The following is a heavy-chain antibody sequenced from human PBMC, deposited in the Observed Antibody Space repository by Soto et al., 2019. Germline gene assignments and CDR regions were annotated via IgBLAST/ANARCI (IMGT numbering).Heavy chain of an antibody. V-gene: IGHV3-30-3*01. D-gene: IGHD6-13*01. CDR1: GFTFSSYA. CDR2: ISYDGTNK. J-gene: IGHJ4*02. CDR3: ARAQQVVRYNFDY. Sequence: GGSLRLSCAASGFTFSSYAMHWVRQAPGKGPEWVAVISYDGTNKYYADSVKGRFTISRDNSKNTLYLQMNSLRAEDTAVYYCARAQQVVRYNFDYWGQGTLVTVSS.